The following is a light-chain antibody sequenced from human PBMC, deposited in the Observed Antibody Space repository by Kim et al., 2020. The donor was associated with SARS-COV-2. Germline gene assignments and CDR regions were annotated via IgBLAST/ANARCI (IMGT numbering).Light chain of an antibody. CDR1: NSNIGTNT. CDR2: SND. CDR3: AGWDDNPNGPL. Sequence: GQRVTISCSGSNSNIGTNTVNWYRHLPGTAPQLLIHSNDQRPSGVPDRFSGSKSGASASLAISGLQSEDEADYFCAGWDDNPNGPLFGGGTKLTVL. J-gene: IGLJ2*01. V-gene: IGLV1-44*01.